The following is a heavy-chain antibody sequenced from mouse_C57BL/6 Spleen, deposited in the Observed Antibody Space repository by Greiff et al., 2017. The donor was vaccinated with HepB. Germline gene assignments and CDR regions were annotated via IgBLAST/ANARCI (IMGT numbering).Heavy chain of an antibody. CDR2: INPNYGTT. D-gene: IGHD1-1*01. CDR1: GYSFTDYN. V-gene: IGHV1-39*01. Sequence: VQLKESGPELVKPGASVKISCKASGYSFTDYNMNWVKQSNGKSLEWIGVINPNYGTTSYNQKFKGKATLTVDQSSSTAYMQLNSLTSEDSAVYYCARPHYGSSLYYAMDYWGQGTSVTVSS. J-gene: IGHJ4*01. CDR3: ARPHYGSSLYYAMDY.